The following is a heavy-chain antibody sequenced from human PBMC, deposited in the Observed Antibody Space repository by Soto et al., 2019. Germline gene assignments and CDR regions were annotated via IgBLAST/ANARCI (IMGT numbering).Heavy chain of an antibody. CDR3: AKDGQASST. D-gene: IGHD1-26*01. CDR2: ISGSGGST. CDR1: GFTFSIYA. V-gene: IGHV3-23*01. J-gene: IGHJ4*02. Sequence: GGSRRVSCAASGFTFSIYAMSGVRQAPGKGLEWVSAISGSGGSTYYADSVKGRFTISRDNSKNTLYLQMNSLRAEDTAVYFCAKDGQASSTGGQGTLFTVSS.